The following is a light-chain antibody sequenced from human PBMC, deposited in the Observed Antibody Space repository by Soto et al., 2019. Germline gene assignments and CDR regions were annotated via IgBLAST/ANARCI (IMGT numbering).Light chain of an antibody. CDR3: QTWGTGIVL. CDR1: AGHNTYA. J-gene: IGLJ2*01. CDR2: VNSDGSH. V-gene: IGLV4-69*02. Sequence: QLVLTQSPSVSASLGASVKLTCTLSAGHNTYAIAWHQQQPEKGPRYLMKVNSDGSHSMGNGIPDRFSGSSSGAERYLTISSLQSEDEADYYCQTWGTGIVLFGGGTKLTV.